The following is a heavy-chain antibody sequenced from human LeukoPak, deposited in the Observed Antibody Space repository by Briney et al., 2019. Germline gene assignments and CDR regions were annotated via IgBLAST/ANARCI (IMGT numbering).Heavy chain of an antibody. V-gene: IGHV1-3*01. Sequence: ASVKVSCKASGYTFTSYGISWVRQAPGQRLEWMGWINAGNGNTKYSQKFQGRVTITRDTSASTAYMELSSLRSEDTAVYYCASRAGGYSNPSYYYYYGMDVWGQGTTVTVSS. J-gene: IGHJ6*02. CDR3: ASRAGGYSNPSYYYYYGMDV. CDR2: INAGNGNT. CDR1: GYTFTSYG. D-gene: IGHD4-11*01.